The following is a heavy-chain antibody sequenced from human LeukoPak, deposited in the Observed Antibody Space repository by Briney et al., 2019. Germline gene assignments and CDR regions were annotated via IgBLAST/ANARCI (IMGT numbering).Heavy chain of an antibody. D-gene: IGHD1-26*01. CDR3: ARDNSVGDIAWWFDP. V-gene: IGHV1-46*01. CDR2: INPRGTST. Sequence: ASVKVSCKASGYSFTSHYMHWVRQAPGQGLEWMGLINPRGTSTIYAGKFQGRITLTRDMSATTDYMELSSLTSEDTAVYYCARDNSVGDIAWWFDPWGQGTLVTVSS. J-gene: IGHJ5*02. CDR1: GYSFTSHY.